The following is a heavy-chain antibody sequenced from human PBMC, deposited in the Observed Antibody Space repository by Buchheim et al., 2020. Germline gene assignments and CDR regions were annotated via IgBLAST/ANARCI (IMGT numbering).Heavy chain of an antibody. D-gene: IGHD3-3*01. J-gene: IGHJ4*02. Sequence: EVQLLESGGGLVQPGGSLRLSCAASGFTFSSYAMSWVRQAPGKGLEWVANIKQDGSEKYYVDSVEGRFTISRENAKNSLYLQMNSLRAEDTAVYYCARAGWDYDFWSGSFDYWGQGTL. CDR2: IKQDGSEK. V-gene: IGHV3-7*04. CDR3: ARAGWDYDFWSGSFDY. CDR1: GFTFSSYA.